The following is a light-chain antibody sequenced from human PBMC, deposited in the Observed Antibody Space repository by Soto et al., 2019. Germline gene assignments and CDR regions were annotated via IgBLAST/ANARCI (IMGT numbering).Light chain of an antibody. CDR2: GAS. J-gene: IGKJ4*01. V-gene: IGKV3-20*01. Sequence: EIVLTQSPGTLSLSPGERATLSCRASQSVSSSYLAWYQQKPGQAPRLLIYGASRRATGIPDTFSGSGSGTDFTLTISSLEPADFAVYYCQQYGGSPTFGGGTKVEIK. CDR1: QSVSSSY. CDR3: QQYGGSPT.